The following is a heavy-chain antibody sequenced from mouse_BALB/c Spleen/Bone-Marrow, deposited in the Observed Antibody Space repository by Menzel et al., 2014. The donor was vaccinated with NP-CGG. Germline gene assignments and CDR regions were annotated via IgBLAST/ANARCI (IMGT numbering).Heavy chain of an antibody. J-gene: IGHJ2*01. CDR2: ITPNNGDT. CDR1: GYKFTEST. V-gene: IGHV1-18*01. D-gene: IGHD2-3*01. CDR3: ARGWLLRRDLDY. Sequence: EVQLVESGPDLVKPGASVKISCTTSGYKFTESTMHWVKQSHVKSLEWIGGITPNNGDTRYSQKFQGKATWTVDKSSSTANMELRSLTSEDSADYYCARGWLLRRDLDYWGQGTTLTVSA.